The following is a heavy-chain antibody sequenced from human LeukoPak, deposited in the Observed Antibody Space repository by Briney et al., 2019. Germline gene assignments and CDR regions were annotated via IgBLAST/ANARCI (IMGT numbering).Heavy chain of an antibody. Sequence: ASVTVSCTASGYTFIDYYIYWVRQAPGQGLEWMGWISAYNGNTNYAQKLQGRVTMTTDTSTSTAYMELRSLRSDGTAVYYCARAKYSSGQGDYWGQGTLVTVSS. CDR3: ARAKYSSGQGDY. D-gene: IGHD6-19*01. CDR1: GYTFIDYY. V-gene: IGHV1-18*04. J-gene: IGHJ4*02. CDR2: ISAYNGNT.